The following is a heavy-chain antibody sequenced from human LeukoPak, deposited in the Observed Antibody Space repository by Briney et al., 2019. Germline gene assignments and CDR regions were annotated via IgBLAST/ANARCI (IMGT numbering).Heavy chain of an antibody. CDR1: GGSISSGAYY. Sequence: SQTLSLTCTVSGGSISSGAYYWSWIRQHPGKGLEWIGYIHYSGSTYYNPSLESRVTISVDTSKNQFSLKLSSVTAADTAVYYCARDYYDSSGYPYNWFDPWGQGTLVTVSS. J-gene: IGHJ5*02. D-gene: IGHD3-22*01. CDR2: IHYSGST. V-gene: IGHV4-31*03. CDR3: ARDYYDSSGYPYNWFDP.